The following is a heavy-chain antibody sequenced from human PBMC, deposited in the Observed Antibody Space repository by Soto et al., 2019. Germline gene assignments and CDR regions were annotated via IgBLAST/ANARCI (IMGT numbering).Heavy chain of an antibody. D-gene: IGHD3-22*01. CDR1: GGSISSGGYS. CDR3: ARGDYYDSSGYWDY. V-gene: IGHV4-30-2*01. CDR2: IYHSGST. J-gene: IGHJ4*02. Sequence: PSETLSLTCAVSGGSISSGGYSWSWIRQPPGKGLEWIGYIYHSGSTYYNPSLKSRVTISVDRSKNQFSLKLSSVTAADTAVYYCARGDYYDSSGYWDYWGQGTLVTVSS.